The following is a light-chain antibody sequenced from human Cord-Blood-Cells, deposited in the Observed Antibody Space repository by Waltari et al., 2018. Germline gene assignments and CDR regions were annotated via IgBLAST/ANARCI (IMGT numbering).Light chain of an antibody. CDR2: EVS. V-gene: IGLV2-14*01. J-gene: IGLJ1*01. CDR3: SSYTSSSTLV. Sequence: QSALTQPASVSGSPGQSITISCTGTSSGVGGYNYVSWYQQHPGKAPKLMIYEVSNRPSGVSNRFSGSKSGNTASLPISGLQAEDEADYYCSSYTSSSTLVFGTGTKVTVL. CDR1: SSGVGGYNY.